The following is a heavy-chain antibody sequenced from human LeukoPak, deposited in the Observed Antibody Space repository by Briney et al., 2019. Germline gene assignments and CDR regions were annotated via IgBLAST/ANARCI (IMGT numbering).Heavy chain of an antibody. Sequence: SVKVSCKASGGSFNGYAFSWVRQAPGQGLEWMGGIIPIFGTANFAQKFQGRVTITADKSMSTAYMELSSLRSEDTAVYYCARVRYDRYYYYYMDVWGKGTTVTVSS. D-gene: IGHD3-3*01. CDR2: IIPIFGTA. V-gene: IGHV1-69*06. CDR3: ARVRYDRYYYYYMDV. J-gene: IGHJ6*03. CDR1: GGSFNGYA.